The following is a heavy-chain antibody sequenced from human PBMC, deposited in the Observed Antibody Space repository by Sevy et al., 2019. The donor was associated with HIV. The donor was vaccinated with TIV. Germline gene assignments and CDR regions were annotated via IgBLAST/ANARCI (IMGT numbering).Heavy chain of an antibody. J-gene: IGHJ4*02. V-gene: IGHV3-30*18. CDR2: ISYDGSNK. CDR1: GFTFSSYG. CDR3: AKDGLTYYYDSSGYYFDY. Sequence: GGSLRLSCAASGFTFSSYGMHWVRQAPGKGLEWVAVISYDGSNKYYADSVKGRFTISRDNSKNTLYLQMNSLRAEDTAVYYCAKDGLTYYYDSSGYYFDYWGQGTLVTVSS. D-gene: IGHD3-22*01.